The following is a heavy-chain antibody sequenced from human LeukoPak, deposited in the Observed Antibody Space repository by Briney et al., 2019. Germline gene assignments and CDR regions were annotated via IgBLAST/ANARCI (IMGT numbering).Heavy chain of an antibody. J-gene: IGHJ4*02. D-gene: IGHD4-11*01. CDR3: ARESTVTRFDY. V-gene: IGHV3-11*01. Sequence: GGSLRLSCAASGFTFSDYYMSWIRQAPGKGLEWVSYISSSGSTIYYADSVKGRFTISRDDAKNSLYLQMNSLRAEDTAVYYCARESTVTRFDYWGQGTLVTVSS. CDR1: GFTFSDYY. CDR2: ISSSGSTI.